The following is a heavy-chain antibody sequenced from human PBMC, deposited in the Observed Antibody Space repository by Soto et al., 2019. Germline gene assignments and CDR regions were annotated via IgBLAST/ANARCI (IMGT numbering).Heavy chain of an antibody. CDR3: ARDRYDSSGYDY. CDR1: GGSISSYY. D-gene: IGHD3-22*01. V-gene: IGHV4-59*01. CDR2: IYYSGST. J-gene: IGHJ4*02. Sequence: PSETLSLTCTVSGGSISSYYWSWIRQPPGKGLEWIGYIYYSGSTNYNPSLKSRVTISVDTSKNQFSLKLSSVTAADTAVYYCARDRYDSSGYDYWGQGTLVTVS.